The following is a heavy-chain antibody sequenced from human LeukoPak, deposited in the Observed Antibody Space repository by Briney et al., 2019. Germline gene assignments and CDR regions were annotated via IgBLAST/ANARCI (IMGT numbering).Heavy chain of an antibody. D-gene: IGHD2-21*01. Sequence: SETLSLTCAVYGGSFSGYYWVWIRQPPGKGLEWIGSIYRSGSTNYNPSLKSRVTISVNTSKNQFSLKVSSVTAADTAVYYCARGDCSGSICYSPMDVWGTGTTVTVSS. CDR3: ARGDCSGSICYSPMDV. J-gene: IGHJ6*03. V-gene: IGHV4-34*01. CDR1: GGSFSGYY. CDR2: IYRSGST.